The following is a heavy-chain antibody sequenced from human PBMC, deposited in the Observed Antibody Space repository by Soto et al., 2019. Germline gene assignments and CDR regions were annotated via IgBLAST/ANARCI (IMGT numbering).Heavy chain of an antibody. J-gene: IGHJ4*02. CDR1: GGSFSGHY. D-gene: IGHD6-13*01. CDR2: LNHSGSN. Sequence: QVQLQQWGAGLLKPSETLSLTCAVSGGSFSGHYWSWIRQPPGKGLEWIGELNHSGSNNYNPSLKSRVTISVDTSKNQFSLKLSSVTAADTAVYFCARVGALGSSSCFDYWGQGTLVTVSS. CDR3: ARVGALGSSSCFDY. V-gene: IGHV4-34*01.